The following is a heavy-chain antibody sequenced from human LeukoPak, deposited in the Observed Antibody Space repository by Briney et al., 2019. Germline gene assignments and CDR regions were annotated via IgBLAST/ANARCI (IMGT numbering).Heavy chain of an antibody. D-gene: IGHD2-2*01. CDR3: ARVQCSSTSCYEGWFDP. J-gene: IGHJ5*02. Sequence: PAETLSLTCAVSGGSISSSSYYWGWIGQPPGQGLEWIRSIYYSGSTYYNPSLQSRVTISVDTSKNQFSLTLSSVTAADTAVYYCARVQCSSTSCYEGWFDPWGQGTLVTVSS. CDR2: IYYSGST. V-gene: IGHV4-39*07. CDR1: GGSISSSSYY.